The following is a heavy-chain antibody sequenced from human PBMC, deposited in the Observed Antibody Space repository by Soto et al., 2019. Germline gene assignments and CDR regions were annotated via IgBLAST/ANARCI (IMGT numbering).Heavy chain of an antibody. CDR3: ARQNGDSPFDY. J-gene: IGHJ4*02. CDR1: GYTFTSYY. CDR2: INPSGGST. D-gene: IGHD4-17*01. V-gene: IGHV1-46*01. Sequence: ASVKLSCKASGYTFTSYYVHWVRQAPGQGLEWMGVINPSGGSTDYAQKFKGRVTMTRDTSPTTVYMELSSLRSEDTAMYYCARQNGDSPFDYWGQGTLVTVSS.